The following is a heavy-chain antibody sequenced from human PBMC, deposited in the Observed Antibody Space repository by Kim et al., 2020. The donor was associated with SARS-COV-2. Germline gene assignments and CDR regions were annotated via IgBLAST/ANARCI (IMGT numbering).Heavy chain of an antibody. V-gene: IGHV4-59*01. CDR3: ARDKVGYYGDYLNPRIGVYDL. D-gene: IGHD4-17*01. Sequence: SETLSLTCTVSGGSISSYYWSWIRQPPGKGLEWIGYIYYSGSTNYNPSLKSRVTISVDTSKNQFSLKLSSVTAADTAVYYCARDKVGYYGDYLNPRIGVYDLWGRGTLVTVSS. CDR1: GGSISSYY. J-gene: IGHJ2*01. CDR2: IYYSGST.